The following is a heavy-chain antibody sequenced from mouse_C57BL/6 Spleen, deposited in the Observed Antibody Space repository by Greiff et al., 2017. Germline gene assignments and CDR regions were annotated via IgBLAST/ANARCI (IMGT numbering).Heavy chain of an antibody. CDR3: ARAITTVVDY. J-gene: IGHJ2*01. V-gene: IGHV1-69*01. CDR2: IDPSDSYT. Sequence: VQLQQPGAELVMPGASVKLSCKASGYTFTSYWMHWVKQRPGQGLEWIEEIDPSDSYTNYNQKFKGKSTLTVDKSSSTAYMQLSSLTSEDSAVYYCARAITTVVDYWGQGTTLTVSS. CDR1: GYTFTSYW. D-gene: IGHD1-1*01.